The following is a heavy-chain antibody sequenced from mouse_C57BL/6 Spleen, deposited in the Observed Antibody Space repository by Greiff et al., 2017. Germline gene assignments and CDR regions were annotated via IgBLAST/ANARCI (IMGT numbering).Heavy chain of an antibody. V-gene: IGHV3-1*01. CDR3: ARGNNYPAWFAY. CDR1: GFSITSGYD. Sequence: EVQLQQSGPGMVKPSQSLSLTCTVTGFSITSGYDWHWIRHFPGNKLEWMGYISYSGSTYYNPSLKSRISITHDTSKNHFFLKLNSVTTEDTATYYCARGNNYPAWFAYWGQGTLVTVSA. J-gene: IGHJ3*01. D-gene: IGHD5-1-1*01. CDR2: ISYSGST.